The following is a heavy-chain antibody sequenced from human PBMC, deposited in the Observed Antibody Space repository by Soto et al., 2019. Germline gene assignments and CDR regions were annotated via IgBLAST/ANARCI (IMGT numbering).Heavy chain of an antibody. D-gene: IGHD1-26*01. V-gene: IGHV1-2*02. CDR1: GYTFSGHY. Sequence: GASVKVSCKASGYTFSGHYMHWVRQAPGQGLEWMGWINPNSGGTNYAQKFQGRVTITADESTSTAYMELSSLRSEDTAVYYCARGGTKRPRIAGNDAFDIWGQGTMVTVSS. J-gene: IGHJ3*02. CDR3: ARGGTKRPRIAGNDAFDI. CDR2: INPNSGGT.